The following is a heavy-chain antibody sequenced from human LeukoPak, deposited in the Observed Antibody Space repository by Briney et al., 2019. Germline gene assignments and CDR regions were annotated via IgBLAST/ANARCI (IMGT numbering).Heavy chain of an antibody. CDR3: AKDRRGGQLWSQTDS. Sequence: GGSLRLSCAASGFTFDDFAMHWVRQAPGKGLEWVSLISGDGGTTYYTDSVKGRFTISRDNSNSSLYLQMNSLRAEDSALYYCAKDRRGGQLWSQTDSWGQGTLATVSS. CDR1: GFTFDDFA. J-gene: IGHJ4*02. CDR2: ISGDGGTT. V-gene: IGHV3-43*02. D-gene: IGHD3-16*01.